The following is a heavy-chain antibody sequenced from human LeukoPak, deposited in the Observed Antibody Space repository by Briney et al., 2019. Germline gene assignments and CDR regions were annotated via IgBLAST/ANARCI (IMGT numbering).Heavy chain of an antibody. CDR3: AKGNYDILTGPTGYGMDV. CDR1: GFTFSSYA. CDR2: ISGSGGST. Sequence: GGSLRLSCAASGFTFSSYAMSWVRQAPGKGLEGVSAISGSGGSTYYADSVKGRFTISRDNSKNKLYLQMNSLRAEDTAVYYCAKGNYDILTGPTGYGMDVWGQGTTVTVSS. D-gene: IGHD3-9*01. V-gene: IGHV3-23*01. J-gene: IGHJ6*02.